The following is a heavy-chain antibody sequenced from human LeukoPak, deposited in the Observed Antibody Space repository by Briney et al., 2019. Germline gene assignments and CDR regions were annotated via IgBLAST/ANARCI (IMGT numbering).Heavy chain of an antibody. CDR3: TTDDGYNDY. CDR1: GFTFSNAW. CDR2: IRSEKDCGTT. V-gene: IGHV3-15*01. J-gene: IGHJ4*02. Sequence: NPGGSLRLSCAASGFTFSNAWMSWVRQAPGKGLEWVGRIRSEKDCGTTDYAAHVKGRFTISRDDSKNTLYLQMNSLKTEDTAVYYCTTDDGYNDYWGQGTLVTVS. D-gene: IGHD5-24*01.